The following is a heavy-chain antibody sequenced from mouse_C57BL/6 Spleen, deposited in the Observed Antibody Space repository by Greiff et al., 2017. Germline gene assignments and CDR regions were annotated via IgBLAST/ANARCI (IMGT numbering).Heavy chain of an antibody. CDR2: IYPGDGDT. CDR1: GYAFSSSW. V-gene: IGHV1-82*01. D-gene: IGHD1-1*01. J-gene: IGHJ2*01. Sequence: VQLQQSGPELVKPGASVKISCKASGYAFSSSWMNWVKQRPGKGLEWIGRIYPGDGDTNYNGKFKGKATLTADKSSSTAYMQLSSLTSEDSAVYFCARFMGDYWGEGATLTVSS. CDR3: ARFMGDY.